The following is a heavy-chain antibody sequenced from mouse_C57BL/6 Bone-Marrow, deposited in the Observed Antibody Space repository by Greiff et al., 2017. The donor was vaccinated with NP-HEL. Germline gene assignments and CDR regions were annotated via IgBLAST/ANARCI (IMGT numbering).Heavy chain of an antibody. CDR1: GFTFSSYG. CDR3: ARRYYGSSPLDY. J-gene: IGHJ2*01. D-gene: IGHD1-1*01. CDR2: ISSGGSYT. V-gene: IGHV5-6*01. Sequence: EVHLVESGGDLVKPGGSLKLSCAASGFTFSSYGMSWVRQTPDKRLEWVATISSGGSYTYYPDSVKGRFTISRDNAKNTLYLQMSSLKSEDTAMYYCARRYYGSSPLDYWGQGTTLTVSS.